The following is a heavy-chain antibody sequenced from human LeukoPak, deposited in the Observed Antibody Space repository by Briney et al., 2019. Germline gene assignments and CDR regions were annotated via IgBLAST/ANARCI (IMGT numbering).Heavy chain of an antibody. CDR1: GFTFSTYS. CDR3: ARDLYDSSGYQRGYFQH. Sequence: PGGSLRLSCAASGFTFSTYSTNWVRQAPGKGLEWVSVIYSGDKTYYADSVKGRFTISRDNSKNTLDLQMNSLRAEDTAVYYCARDLYDSSGYQRGYFQHWGQGTLVTVSS. CDR2: IYSGDKT. D-gene: IGHD3-22*01. J-gene: IGHJ1*01. V-gene: IGHV3-66*01.